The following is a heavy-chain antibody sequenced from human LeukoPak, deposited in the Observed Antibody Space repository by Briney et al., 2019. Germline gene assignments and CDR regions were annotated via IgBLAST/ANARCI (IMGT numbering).Heavy chain of an antibody. CDR1: GFTFSSYS. D-gene: IGHD1-26*01. CDR3: ARAIVGAHAFDI. V-gene: IGHV3-21*01. J-gene: IGHJ3*02. Sequence: PGGSLRLSCAASGFTFSSYSMNWVRQAPGKGREWVSSISSSSSYIYYADSVKGRFTISRDNAKNSLYLQMNSLRAEDTAVYYCARAIVGAHAFDIWGQGTMVTVSS. CDR2: ISSSSSYI.